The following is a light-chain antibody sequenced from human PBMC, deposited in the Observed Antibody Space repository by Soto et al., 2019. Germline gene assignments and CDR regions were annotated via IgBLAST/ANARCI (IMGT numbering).Light chain of an antibody. V-gene: IGKV1-5*03. CDR3: QQYNSYWT. Sequence: DIQMTQSPSTLSASEGDRVTITCRASQSISSWLAWYQQKPGKAPKLLIYKASTLKSGVPSRFRGSGSGTEFTLTISSLQPDDFATNYCQQYNSYWTFGQGTKVEIK. CDR2: KAS. CDR1: QSISSW. J-gene: IGKJ1*01.